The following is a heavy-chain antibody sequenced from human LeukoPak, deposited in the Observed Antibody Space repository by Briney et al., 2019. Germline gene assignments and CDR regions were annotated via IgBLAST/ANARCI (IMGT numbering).Heavy chain of an antibody. Sequence: ASVKVSCKAFGYSFTGYYMHWVRQAPGQGPEWMGWISPNNGGTNYAQKFQGRVTMTRDTSISTAYMELSRLRSDDTAVYYCARGRIAARRQSGDAFDIWGQGTMVTVSS. CDR2: ISPNNGGT. V-gene: IGHV1-2*02. D-gene: IGHD6-6*01. CDR1: GYSFTGYY. CDR3: ARGRIAARRQSGDAFDI. J-gene: IGHJ3*02.